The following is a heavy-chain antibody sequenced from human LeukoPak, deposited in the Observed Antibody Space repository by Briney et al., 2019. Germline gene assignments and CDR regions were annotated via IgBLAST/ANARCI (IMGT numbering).Heavy chain of an antibody. CDR1: GFTFSGYW. D-gene: IGHD3-10*01. CDR3: ARDRGFGQADV. V-gene: IGHV3-7*01. CDR2: IKQDGGEK. Sequence: GGSLRLSCAASGFTFSGYWMSWLRQAPGKGLEWVANIKQDGGEKNYVASVKGRFTISRDNAKNSLYLQMNSLRAEDTAVYYCARDRGFGQADVWGKGTTVTVSS. J-gene: IGHJ6*04.